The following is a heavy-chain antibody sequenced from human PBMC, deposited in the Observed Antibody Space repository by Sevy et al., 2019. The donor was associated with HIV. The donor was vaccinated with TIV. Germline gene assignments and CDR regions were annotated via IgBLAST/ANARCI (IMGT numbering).Heavy chain of an antibody. Sequence: GGSLRLSCIGAGFSFSYYGIHWVRQAPGKGRDWVALISQDGINEYYADSVKGRLTISRDNSKNTVYLEMNSLRNEDTAIYFCANAYSGSYSHSYLYAMDVWGQGTTVTVSS. CDR3: ANAYSGSYSHSYLYAMDV. D-gene: IGHD1-26*01. CDR1: GFSFSYYG. J-gene: IGHJ6*02. CDR2: ISQDGINE. V-gene: IGHV3-30*18.